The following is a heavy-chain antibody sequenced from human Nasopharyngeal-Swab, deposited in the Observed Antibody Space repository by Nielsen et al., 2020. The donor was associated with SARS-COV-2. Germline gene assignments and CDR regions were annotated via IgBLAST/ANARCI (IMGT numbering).Heavy chain of an antibody. CDR1: GYTFTSYG. D-gene: IGHD3-10*01. J-gene: IGHJ3*02. Sequence: ASVKVSCKASGYTFTSYGISWVRQAPGQGLEWMGWISAYNGNTNYAQKLQGRVTMTTDTSTSTAYMELSSLRSEDTAVYYCARPYYGSGTGAFDIWGQGTMVTVSS. CDR3: ARPYYGSGTGAFDI. CDR2: ISAYNGNT. V-gene: IGHV1-18*01.